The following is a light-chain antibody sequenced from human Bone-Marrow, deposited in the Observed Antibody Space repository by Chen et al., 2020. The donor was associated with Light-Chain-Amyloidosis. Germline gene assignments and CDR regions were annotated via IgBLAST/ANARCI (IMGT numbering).Light chain of an antibody. CDR2: GAS. J-gene: IGKJ1*01. V-gene: IGKV3-15*01. CDR3: QQYNNWPLT. Sequence: VMTQSPVALSVSPGDTATLSGRASQSIRGNLAWYQQRPGQAPRLLIYGASARATGIPARFSGSGFETDFTLTISTIQSEDFAVYYCQQYNNWPLTFGQGTRVDIK. CDR1: QSIRGN.